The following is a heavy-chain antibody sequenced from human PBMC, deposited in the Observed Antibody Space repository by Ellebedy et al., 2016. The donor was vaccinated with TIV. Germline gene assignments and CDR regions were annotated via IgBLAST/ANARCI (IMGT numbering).Heavy chain of an antibody. D-gene: IGHD5-18*01. CDR3: LCGYSYGSAFGSFVGMDV. J-gene: IGHJ6*02. CDR1: GYTFTSYD. CDR2: MNPNSGNT. Sequence: AASVKVSCKASGYTFTSYDINWVRQATGQGLEWMGWMNPNSGNTGYAQKFQGRVTMTRNTSISTAYMELSSLRSEDTAVYYCLCGYSYGSAFGSFVGMDVWGQGTTVTVSS. V-gene: IGHV1-8*01.